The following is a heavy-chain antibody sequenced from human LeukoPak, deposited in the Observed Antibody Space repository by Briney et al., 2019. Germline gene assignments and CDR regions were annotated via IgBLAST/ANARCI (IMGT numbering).Heavy chain of an antibody. Sequence: PSETLSLTCTVSGGSISSYYWTWIRQSAGKGLEWIGRIYSSGITDYSPSLKSRVTMSLDASKNQISLELTSVTAADTAVYYCSRGLVYSLGYDHSSDVWGQGTTVTVS. V-gene: IGHV4-4*07. CDR2: IYSSGIT. CDR1: GGSISSYY. J-gene: IGHJ6*02. CDR3: SRGLVYSLGYDHSSDV. D-gene: IGHD5-12*01.